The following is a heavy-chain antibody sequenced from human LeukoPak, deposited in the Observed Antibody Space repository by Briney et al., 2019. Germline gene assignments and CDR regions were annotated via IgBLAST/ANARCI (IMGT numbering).Heavy chain of an antibody. CDR1: GYTFTSYD. V-gene: IGHV1-8*01. CDR2: MNPNSGNT. CDR3: ARRPPYSSGWYFGY. Sequence: ASVKVSCKASGYTFTSYDINWVRQATGQGLEWMGWMNPNSGNTGYAQKFQGRVTMTRNTSISTAYMELSSLRSEDTAVYYCARRPPYSSGWYFGYWGQGTLATVSS. J-gene: IGHJ4*02. D-gene: IGHD6-19*01.